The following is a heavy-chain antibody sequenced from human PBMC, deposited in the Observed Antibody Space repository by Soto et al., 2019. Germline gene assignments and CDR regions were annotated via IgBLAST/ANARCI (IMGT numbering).Heavy chain of an antibody. Sequence: GGSLRLSCAASGFTVSSNYMSWVRQAPGKGLAWVSVIYSGGSTYYADSVKGRFTISRHNSKNTLYLQMNSLRAEDTAVYYCAGARNEPCSGGSCYYFDYWGQGTLVTVSS. D-gene: IGHD2-15*01. J-gene: IGHJ4*02. CDR1: GFTVSSNY. CDR3: AGARNEPCSGGSCYYFDY. CDR2: IYSGGST. V-gene: IGHV3-66*01.